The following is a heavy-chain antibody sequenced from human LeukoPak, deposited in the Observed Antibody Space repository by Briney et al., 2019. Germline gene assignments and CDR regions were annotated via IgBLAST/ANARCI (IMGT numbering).Heavy chain of an antibody. CDR3: ARDETYYYDSSGYYYSFSIDY. J-gene: IGHJ4*02. D-gene: IGHD3-22*01. CDR1: GFTFSSYG. Sequence: GGSLRLSCAASGFTFSSYGMHWVRQAPGKGLEWVAVISYDGSNKYYADSVKGRFTISRDNSKNTLYLQMNSLRAEDTAVYYCARDETYYYDSSGYYYSFSIDYWGQGTLVTVSS. CDR2: ISYDGSNK. V-gene: IGHV3-30*03.